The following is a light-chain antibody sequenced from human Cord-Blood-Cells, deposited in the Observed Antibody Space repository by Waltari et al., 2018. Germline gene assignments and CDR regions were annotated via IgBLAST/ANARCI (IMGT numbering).Light chain of an antibody. CDR2: EVS. Sequence: QSAPTQAASVAGSPGQSITISCTGTSSGVGSDNLVSWYQQHPGKAPKLMIYEVSKRPSGVSNRFSGSKSGNTASLTISGLQAEDEADYYCCSYAGSSTWVFGGGTKLTVL. CDR1: SSGVGSDNL. V-gene: IGLV2-23*02. J-gene: IGLJ3*02. CDR3: CSYAGSSTWV.